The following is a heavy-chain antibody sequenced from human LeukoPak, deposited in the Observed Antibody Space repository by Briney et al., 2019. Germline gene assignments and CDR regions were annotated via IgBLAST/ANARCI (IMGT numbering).Heavy chain of an antibody. CDR2: ISASGSST. CDR1: GFNFSTYA. J-gene: IGHJ4*02. Sequence: GGSLRLSCAASGFNFSTYAMIWVRQAPGKGLEWVSAISASGSSTYYADSVKGRFTISRDNSKNTLYLQFNSLRAEDTAVLYCAKSGYSGYLYYFDYWGERALVSVSS. V-gene: IGHV3-23*01. CDR3: AKSGYSGYLYYFDY. D-gene: IGHD5-12*01.